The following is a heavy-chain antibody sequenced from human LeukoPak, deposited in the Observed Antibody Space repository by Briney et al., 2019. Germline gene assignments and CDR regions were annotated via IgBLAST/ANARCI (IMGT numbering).Heavy chain of an antibody. CDR3: AXRDXDFWSGYPGAAFDI. D-gene: IGHD3-3*01. CDR2: IYYSGST. V-gene: IGHV4-59*08. CDR1: GGSISSYY. Sequence: PSETLSLTCTVSGGSISSYYWSWIRQPPGKGLEWIGYIYYSGSTSYNPSLKSRVTISVDTSKNQFSLKLSSVTAADTAVYYCAXRDXDFWSGYPGAAFDIWGQGTMVTVSS. J-gene: IGHJ3*02.